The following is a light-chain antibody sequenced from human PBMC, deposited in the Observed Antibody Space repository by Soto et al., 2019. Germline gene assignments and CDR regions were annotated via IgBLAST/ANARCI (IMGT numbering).Light chain of an antibody. CDR2: WAS. CDR3: QEYLNSLPA. V-gene: IGKV4-1*01. Sequence: IVLTQSSDSLTVTLLERAPINCKSRQRLFSSYNNYNYLAWYQQKPGQPPKVLIYWASTRASGVPDRFSGSGSGTEFTLTISSLQAEDVAVYYCQEYLNSLPAFGQGTKVDIK. J-gene: IGKJ1*01. CDR1: QRLFSSYNNYNY.